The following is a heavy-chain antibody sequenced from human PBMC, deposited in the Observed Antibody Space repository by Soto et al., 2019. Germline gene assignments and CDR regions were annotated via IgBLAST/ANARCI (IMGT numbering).Heavy chain of an antibody. J-gene: IGHJ4*02. CDR1: GFTLSDHY. CDR2: TRDKASSYTT. V-gene: IGHV3-72*01. CDR3: GRGIYSSGWYLDY. Sequence: GESLKISCAASGFTLSDHYMDWVRQAPGKGLEWVGRTRDKASSYTTEYAASVKGRFTISRDDSNNSLYLQMNSLKTEDTAMYYCGRGIYSSGWYLDYRGQGTLVTVSS. D-gene: IGHD6-19*01.